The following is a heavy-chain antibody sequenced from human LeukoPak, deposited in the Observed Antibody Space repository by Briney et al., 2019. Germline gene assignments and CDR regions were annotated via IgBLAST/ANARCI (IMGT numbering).Heavy chain of an antibody. D-gene: IGHD2-21*02. CDR1: GGSISSSSYY. Sequence: PSETLSLTCTVSGGSISSSSYYWGWIRQPPGKGLEWIGSIYYSGSTYYNPSLKSRVTISVDTSKNQFSLKLSSVTAADTAVYYCARQPLTHGHAFDIWGQGTMVTVSS. CDR3: ARQPLTHGHAFDI. CDR2: IYYSGST. V-gene: IGHV4-39*01. J-gene: IGHJ3*02.